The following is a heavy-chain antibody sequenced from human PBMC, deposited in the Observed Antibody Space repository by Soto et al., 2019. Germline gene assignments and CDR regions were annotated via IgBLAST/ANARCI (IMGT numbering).Heavy chain of an antibody. CDR3: ARGGGFCGGDCYKGGIDY. Sequence: QVQLVESGGGVVQPGRSLRLSCAASGFTFSPYTMHWVRQTPGKGLEWVAVISYDGSTEYNPDSVKGRSTISRDNPKNTVYLQMNSLRPEDTAIYYCARGGGFCGGDCYKGGIDYWGQGTLVTVAS. V-gene: IGHV3-30-3*01. CDR2: ISYDGSTE. J-gene: IGHJ4*02. CDR1: GFTFSPYT. D-gene: IGHD2-21*02.